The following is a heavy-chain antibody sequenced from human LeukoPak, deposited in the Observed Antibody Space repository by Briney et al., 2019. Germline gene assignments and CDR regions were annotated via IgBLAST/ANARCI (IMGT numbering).Heavy chain of an antibody. D-gene: IGHD3-3*01. CDR1: GYTFTGYY. CDR2: INPNSGGT. V-gene: IGHV1-2*02. J-gene: IGHJ4*02. Sequence: GASVKVSCKASGYTFTGYYMHRVRQAPGQGLEWMGWINPNSGGTNYAQKFQGRVTMTRDTSISTAYMELSRLRSDDTAVYYCARYGGYDYDFWSGYLDFWGQGTLVTVSS. CDR3: ARYGGYDYDFWSGYLDF.